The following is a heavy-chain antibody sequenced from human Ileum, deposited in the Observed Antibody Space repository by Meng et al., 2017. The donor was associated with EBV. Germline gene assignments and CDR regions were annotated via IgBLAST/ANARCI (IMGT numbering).Heavy chain of an antibody. CDR2: VYHDGAT. CDR3: ARSSPIVRGLDY. Sequence: QVQPQGPGPRRVKLSGAPSLTGAVSGDSVSGSDWWSWVRQPPGKGLEWIGEVYHDGATNYHPSLKSRVTISLDKSKNEVNLHLNSLTAADTAVYFCARSSPIVRGLDYWGQGTLVTVSS. D-gene: IGHD3-10*01. CDR1: GDSVSGSDW. V-gene: IGHV4-4*02. J-gene: IGHJ4*02.